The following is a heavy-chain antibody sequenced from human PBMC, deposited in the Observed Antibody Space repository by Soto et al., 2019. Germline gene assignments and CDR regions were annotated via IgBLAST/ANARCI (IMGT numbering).Heavy chain of an antibody. CDR1: GFTFSSYG. V-gene: IGHV3-30*18. CDR2: ISYDGSNK. CDR3: AKDLYYYDSSGYIPGY. D-gene: IGHD3-22*01. J-gene: IGHJ4*02. Sequence: PGGSLRLSCAASGFTFSSYGVHWVRQAPGKGLEWVAVISYDGSNKYYADSVKGRFTISRDNSKNTLYLQMNSLRAEDTAVYYCAKDLYYYDSSGYIPGYWGQGTLVTVSS.